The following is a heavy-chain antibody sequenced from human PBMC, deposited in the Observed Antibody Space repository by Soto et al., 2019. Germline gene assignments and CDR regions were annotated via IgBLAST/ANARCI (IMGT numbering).Heavy chain of an antibody. V-gene: IGHV3-11*01. CDR2: MSSSGTTI. CDR3: VRDLLPAHQSDY. CDR1: GFTFSDYY. Sequence: PGGSLRLSCAASGFTFSDYYMSWIRQAPGKGLECVSYMSSSGTTIYYADSVKGRFTIFRDNAKNSLYLEMNSLRAEDTAVYYCVRDLLPAHQSDYWGQGTLVTVSS. J-gene: IGHJ4*02.